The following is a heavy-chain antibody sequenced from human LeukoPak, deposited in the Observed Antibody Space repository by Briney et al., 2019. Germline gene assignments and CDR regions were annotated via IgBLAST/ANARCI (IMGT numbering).Heavy chain of an antibody. D-gene: IGHD5-12*01. Sequence: GGSLRLSCAASGFTFSSHGMNWVRQTPGKGLEWVSYISKTSNTRDYADSVKGRFTISRDNDENSLSLQMNSLRDEDTAVYYCARDRGYSNYYDYWGQGTLVTVSS. J-gene: IGHJ4*02. V-gene: IGHV3-48*02. CDR3: ARDRGYSNYYDY. CDR2: ISKTSNTR. CDR1: GFTFSSHG.